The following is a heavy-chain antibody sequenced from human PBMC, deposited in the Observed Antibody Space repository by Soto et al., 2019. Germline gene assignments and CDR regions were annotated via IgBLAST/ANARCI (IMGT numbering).Heavy chain of an antibody. D-gene: IGHD3-9*01. CDR2: IIPIYASP. V-gene: IGHV1-69*06. CDR1: GGTFSSNA. Sequence: QVQLGQSGAEVKKPGSSVKVSCKASGGTFSSNAISWVRQAPGQGLEWMGGIIPIYASPNYAQTFQGRVTVTADKATSTAYLELSRLKFADSAIYYCAVAVTGSRSPLAHWGQGTLVIVSS. J-gene: IGHJ4*02. CDR3: AVAVTGSRSPLAH.